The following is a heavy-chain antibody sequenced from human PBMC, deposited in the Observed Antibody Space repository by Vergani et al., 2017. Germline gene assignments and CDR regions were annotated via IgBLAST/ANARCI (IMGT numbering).Heavy chain of an antibody. CDR1: GGSISSSSYY. J-gene: IGHJ3*02. D-gene: IGHD3-3*01. CDR2: IYYSGST. V-gene: IGHV4-39*07. CDR3: ARGGVGDFWIGYYLGAFDI. Sequence: QLQLQESGPGLVKPSETLSLTCTVSGGSISSSSYYWGWIRQPPGKGLEWIGSIYYSGSTYYNPSLKSRVTISVDTSKNQFSLKLSSVTAADTAVYYCARGGVGDFWIGYYLGAFDIWGQGTMVTVSS.